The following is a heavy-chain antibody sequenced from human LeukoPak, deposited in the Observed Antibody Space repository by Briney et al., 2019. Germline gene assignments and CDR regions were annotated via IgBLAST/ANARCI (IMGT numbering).Heavy chain of an antibody. J-gene: IGHJ6*02. CDR1: GGSISNSAYY. CDR2: IYYSGST. Sequence: SETLSLTCTVSGGSISNSAYYWGWIRQPPGKGLEWIGSIYYSGSTYYNPSLKSRVTISVDTSKNQFSLKLSSVTAADTAVYYCARVLSGSSIISHYYYGMDVWGQGTTVTVSS. V-gene: IGHV4-39*07. D-gene: IGHD3-10*01. CDR3: ARVLSGSSIISHYYYGMDV.